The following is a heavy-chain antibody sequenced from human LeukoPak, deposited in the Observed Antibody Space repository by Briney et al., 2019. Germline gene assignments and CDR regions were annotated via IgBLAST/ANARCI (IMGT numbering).Heavy chain of an antibody. Sequence: SQTLSLTCAVSGVSITSDTYCWSWIRQPPGKGLEWIGYILHSGSTYYNPSLKSRVTISIDTSKSQFSLKLSSVTAADTAVYYCARTRDFWSGYFDYWGQGTLVTVSS. V-gene: IGHV4-30-2*01. J-gene: IGHJ4*02. CDR2: ILHSGST. CDR1: GVSITSDTYC. D-gene: IGHD3-3*01. CDR3: ARTRDFWSGYFDY.